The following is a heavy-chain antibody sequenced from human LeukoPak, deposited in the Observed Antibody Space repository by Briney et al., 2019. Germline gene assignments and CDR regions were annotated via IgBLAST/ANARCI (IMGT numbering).Heavy chain of an antibody. CDR1: GFTFSSYS. CDR3: ASCPDFDFHNAFDI. V-gene: IGHV3-21*01. Sequence: GGSLRLSCAASGFTFSSYSMNWVRQAPGKGLEWISSISSSSSYKYYADSVKGRFTISRDNAKNSLYLQMNSLRAEDTAVYYCASCPDFDFHNAFDIWGQGTMVTVSS. CDR2: ISSSSSYK. J-gene: IGHJ3*02. D-gene: IGHD3-9*01.